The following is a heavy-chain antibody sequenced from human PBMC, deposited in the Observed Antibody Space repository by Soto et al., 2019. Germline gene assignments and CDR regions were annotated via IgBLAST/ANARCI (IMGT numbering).Heavy chain of an antibody. CDR3: ARRRVVDTAMVFYYYYYGMDV. Sequence: GASVKVSCKASGYTFTSYEINWVRKATGQGLEWMGWMNPNSGNTGYAQKFQGRVTMTRNTSISTAYMELSSLRSEDTAVYYCARRRVVDTAMVFYYYYYGMDVWGQGTTVTVSS. V-gene: IGHV1-8*01. CDR1: GYTFTSYE. J-gene: IGHJ6*02. D-gene: IGHD5-18*01. CDR2: MNPNSGNT.